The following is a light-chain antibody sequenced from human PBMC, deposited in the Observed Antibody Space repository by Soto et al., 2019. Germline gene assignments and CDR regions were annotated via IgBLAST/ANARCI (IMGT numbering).Light chain of an antibody. CDR1: QGISSY. V-gene: IGKV1-9*01. CDR3: QQLNSYPET. J-gene: IGKJ5*01. Sequence: IQLTQSPSSLSASVGDRVTITCRASQGISSYLAWYQQKPGTAPKLLIYAASSLQSGVPSWFSGSGSGTDFTLTISSLQPEDFATYYCQQLNSYPETFGQGTRLEIK. CDR2: AAS.